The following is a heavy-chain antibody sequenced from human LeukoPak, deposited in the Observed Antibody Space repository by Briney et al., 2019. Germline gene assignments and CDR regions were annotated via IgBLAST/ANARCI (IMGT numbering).Heavy chain of an antibody. CDR1: GGSFSGYY. V-gene: IGHV4-34*01. J-gene: IGHJ4*02. D-gene: IGHD6-13*01. CDR3: AGRRGGNSSSHRTTSY. CDR2: INHSGST. Sequence: SETLSLTCAVYGGSFSGYYRSWIRQPPGKGLEWIGEINHSGSTNYNPSLKSRVTISVDTSKNQFSLKLSSVTAADTAVYYCAGRRGGNSSSHRTTSYWGQGTLVTVSS.